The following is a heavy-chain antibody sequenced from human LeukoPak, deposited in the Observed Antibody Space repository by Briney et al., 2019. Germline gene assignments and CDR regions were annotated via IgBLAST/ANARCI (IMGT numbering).Heavy chain of an antibody. V-gene: IGHV3-23*01. Sequence: AGGSLTLSCAASAFTFNSYGMNWLRQAPGKELEWVSGISGSGGTTYYADSVKGRFTISRDNSKSSLALQVSSLRAEDTAVYYCAKTNGYYSGWGQGSLVTVSS. D-gene: IGHD3-22*01. J-gene: IGHJ4*02. CDR3: AKTNGYYSG. CDR1: AFTFNSYG. CDR2: ISGSGGTT.